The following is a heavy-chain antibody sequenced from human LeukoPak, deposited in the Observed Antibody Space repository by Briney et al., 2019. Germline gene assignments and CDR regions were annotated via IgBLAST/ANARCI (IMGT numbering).Heavy chain of an antibody. CDR2: INPSGGST. CDR1: GYTFSSYY. CDR3: ARGRNYYDSSGYYGY. V-gene: IGHV1-46*01. D-gene: IGHD3-22*01. Sequence: ASVKVSCKASGYTFSSYYMHWVRQAPGQGLEWMGIINPSGGSTSYAQKFQGRVTMTRDTSTSTAYMELSSLRSEDTAVYYCARGRNYYDSSGYYGYWGQGTLVTVSS. J-gene: IGHJ4*02.